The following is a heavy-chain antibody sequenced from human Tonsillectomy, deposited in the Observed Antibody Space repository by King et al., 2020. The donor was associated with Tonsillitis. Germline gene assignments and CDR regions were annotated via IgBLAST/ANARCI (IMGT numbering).Heavy chain of an antibody. CDR2: FYYSGST. D-gene: IGHD3-9*01. CDR1: GGSIRNYY. CDR3: ARLSNFDILTGGYYYYMDV. J-gene: IGHJ6*03. Sequence: VQLQESGPGLVKPSETLSLTCTVSGGSIRNYYWSWIRQPPGQGLEWIGYFYYSGSTNYNPSLESRVPMFVDTSKNQFSLKLTSVTAADTAVYYCARLSNFDILTGGYYYYMDVWGKGTSVTVSS. V-gene: IGHV4-59*08.